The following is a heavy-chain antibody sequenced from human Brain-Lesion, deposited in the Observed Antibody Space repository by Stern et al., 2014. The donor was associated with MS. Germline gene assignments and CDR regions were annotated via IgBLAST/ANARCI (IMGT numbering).Heavy chain of an antibody. J-gene: IGHJ6*02. CDR1: GFTFGNYW. CDR2: IKADGTEK. Sequence: MQLVQSGGGLVQPGGSLTISCTAAGFTFGNYWMTWVRQAPGKGLEWVANIKADGTEKNYVESVKGRFTISRDNARNSLDLQMNSLRVEDTALYYCARVYNTIYGIVTQRGSGMDVWGQGTTVIVSS. D-gene: IGHD3-3*01. V-gene: IGHV3-7*01. CDR3: ARVYNTIYGIVTQRGSGMDV.